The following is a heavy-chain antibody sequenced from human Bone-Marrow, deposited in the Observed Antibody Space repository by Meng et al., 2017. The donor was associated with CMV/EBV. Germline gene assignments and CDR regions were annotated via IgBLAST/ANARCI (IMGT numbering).Heavy chain of an antibody. CDR2: INNKAST. CDR1: GDSFSNYF. Sequence: WETLSLTCPVYGDSFSNYFWNWVRQPPGKGLEWIGEINNKASTNYNPSLKSRVTMSVDTSKNQFSPKLTSVTAADTAVYYCARSNYCNTIPCSLLRADYYYGLDVWGQGNTVTVSS. CDR3: ARSNYCNTIPCSLLRADYYYGLDV. V-gene: IGHV4-34*01. D-gene: IGHD2/OR15-2a*01. J-gene: IGHJ6*02.